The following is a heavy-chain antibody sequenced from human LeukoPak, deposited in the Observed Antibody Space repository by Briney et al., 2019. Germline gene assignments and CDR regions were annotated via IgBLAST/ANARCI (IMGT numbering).Heavy chain of an antibody. V-gene: IGHV3-15*01. Sequence: GGSLRLSCAASGFTFSSYSMSWVRQAPGKGLEWVGRIKSKTDGGTTDYAAPVKGRFTISRDDSKNTLYLQMNSLKTEDTAVYYCTTSLVCYYDSSGYQCGYFDYWGQGTLVTVSS. CDR3: TTSLVCYYDSSGYQCGYFDY. D-gene: IGHD3-22*01. CDR2: IKSKTDGGTT. J-gene: IGHJ4*02. CDR1: GFTFSSYS.